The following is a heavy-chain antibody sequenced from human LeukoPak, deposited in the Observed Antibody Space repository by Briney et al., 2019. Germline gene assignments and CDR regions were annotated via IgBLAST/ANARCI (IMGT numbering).Heavy chain of an antibody. CDR3: ARIRDIVGFDY. D-gene: IGHD5-12*01. V-gene: IGHV3-48*04. J-gene: IGHJ4*02. Sequence: GGSLRLSCAASGLTLSNYNMNWVRQAPGKGLEWISYISVGSDATYYADSVTGRFTISRDTAKNSLYLQMNSLRAEDTAVYYCARIRDIVGFDYWGQGTLVTVSS. CDR1: GLTLSNYN. CDR2: ISVGSDAT.